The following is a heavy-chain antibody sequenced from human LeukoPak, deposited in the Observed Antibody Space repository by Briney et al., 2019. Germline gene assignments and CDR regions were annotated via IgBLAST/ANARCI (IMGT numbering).Heavy chain of an antibody. J-gene: IGHJ4*02. CDR3: ARGRCSSTSCYSDY. CDR2: IYYSGST. D-gene: IGHD2-2*01. CDR1: GGSISSYY. Sequence: SESLSLTCTVSGGSISSYYWSWIRQPPGKGLEWIGYIYYSGSTNYNPSLKSRVTISVDTSKNQFSLKLSSVTAADTAVYYCARGRCSSTSCYSDYWGQGTLVTVSS. V-gene: IGHV4-59*01.